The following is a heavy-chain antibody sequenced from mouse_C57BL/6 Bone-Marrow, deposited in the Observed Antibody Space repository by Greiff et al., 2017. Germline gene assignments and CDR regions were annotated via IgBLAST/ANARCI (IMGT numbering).Heavy chain of an antibody. CDR2: INPSSGYT. Sequence: QVQLQQSGAELARPGASVKMSCKASGYTFTSYTMHWVKQRPGQGLEWIGYINPSSGYTKYNQKFKDKATLTADKSSSTAYMHLSSLTSENSAVYYCTSKQGLDYWGQGTTLTVSS. J-gene: IGHJ2*01. D-gene: IGHD4-1*01. CDR3: TSKQGLDY. CDR1: GYTFTSYT. V-gene: IGHV1-4*01.